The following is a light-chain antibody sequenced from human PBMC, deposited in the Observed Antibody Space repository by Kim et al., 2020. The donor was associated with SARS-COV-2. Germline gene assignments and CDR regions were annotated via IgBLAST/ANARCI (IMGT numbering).Light chain of an antibody. V-gene: IGKV1-5*01. J-gene: IGKJ3*01. Sequence: SESVGDRVTITCRASQTISTWLAWYQQKPGKPPNALISDASSLESGVPSRFSGSGSGTEFTLTISSLQPDDFATYYCQEYNSDFTFGPGTKVDIK. CDR1: QTISTW. CDR2: DAS. CDR3: QEYNSDFT.